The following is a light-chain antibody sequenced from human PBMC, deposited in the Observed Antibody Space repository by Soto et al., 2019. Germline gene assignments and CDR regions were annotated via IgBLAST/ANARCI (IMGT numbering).Light chain of an antibody. CDR2: AAS. CDR1: QGISSY. CDR3: HQYYSYPHT. V-gene: IGKV1-8*01. J-gene: IGKJ1*01. Sequence: AIRMTQSPSSFSASTGDRVTITCRASQGISSYLAWYQQKPGKAPKLLIYAASTLQSGVPSRFSGCVSWTYFTLTISSLQSEDFATYYCHQYYSYPHTFGRGTKVEIK.